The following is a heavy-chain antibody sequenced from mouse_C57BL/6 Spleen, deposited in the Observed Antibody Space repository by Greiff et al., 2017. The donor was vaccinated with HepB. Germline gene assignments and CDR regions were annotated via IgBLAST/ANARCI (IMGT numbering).Heavy chain of an antibody. J-gene: IGHJ2*01. CDR2: ISGGGGNT. CDR3: ARHEGNYYGSSFYFDY. D-gene: IGHD1-1*01. V-gene: IGHV5-9*01. Sequence: EVKVEESGGGLVKPGGSLKLSCAASGFTFSSYTMSWVRQTPEKRLEWVATISGGGGNTYYPDSVKGRFTISRDNAKNTLYLQMSSLRSEDTALYYCARHEGNYYGSSFYFDYWGQGTTLTVSS. CDR1: GFTFSSYT.